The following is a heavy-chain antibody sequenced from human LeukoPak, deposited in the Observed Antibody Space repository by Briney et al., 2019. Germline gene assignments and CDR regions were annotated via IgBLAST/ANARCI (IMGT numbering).Heavy chain of an antibody. D-gene: IGHD2-15*01. Sequence: PGGSLRLSCAASGFTCSSYWMSWVRQAPGKGLEWVANINQDGSETCYVDSVKGRFTVSRDNARSSLYLQMNSLRAEDTAVYYCANEDADWGQGTLVTVSS. CDR2: INQDGSET. CDR1: GFTCSSYW. J-gene: IGHJ4*02. CDR3: ANEDAD. V-gene: IGHV3-7*01.